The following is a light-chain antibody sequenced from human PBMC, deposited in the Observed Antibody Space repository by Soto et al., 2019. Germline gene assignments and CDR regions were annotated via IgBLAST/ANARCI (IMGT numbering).Light chain of an antibody. V-gene: IGLV1-47*01. CDR3: AAWDDSLGV. J-gene: IGLJ1*01. CDR1: SSNIGSNY. Sequence: QSVLTQPPSASGTPGQRVTISCSGSSSNIGSNYVYWYQQLPGTAPKLLIYRNNQRPSGVPDRFSGSKSGTSASLAISGLRSEDEADYYCAAWDDSLGVFVTGPKVTVL. CDR2: RNN.